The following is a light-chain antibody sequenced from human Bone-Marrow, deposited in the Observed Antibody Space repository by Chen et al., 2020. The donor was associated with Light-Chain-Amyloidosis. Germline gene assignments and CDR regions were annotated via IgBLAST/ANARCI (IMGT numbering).Light chain of an antibody. CDR1: NIGSTS. J-gene: IGLJ3*02. CDR2: DDS. CDR3: RVWDRGSDRPV. Sequence: SYVLTQPSSVSVAPGQTATIACGGNNIGSTSVHWYQQTPGQAPLLVVYDDSDRPSGIPERWSGSASGNTATLTIGRGEAGDEADYYCRVWDRGSDRPVFGGGTKLTVL. V-gene: IGLV3-21*02.